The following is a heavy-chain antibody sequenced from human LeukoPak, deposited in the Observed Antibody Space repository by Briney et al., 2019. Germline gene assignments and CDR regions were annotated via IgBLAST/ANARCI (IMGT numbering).Heavy chain of an antibody. Sequence: GSLRLSCAASGFTFSSYWMYWVRQAPGKGLVWVSGINSDGGTTYYADSVKGRFTISRDNAKNTLYLQMNSLRAEDTAVYYCTRDITLTRGGRSDYWGQGTLVTVSA. CDR1: GFTFSSYW. CDR3: TRDITLTRGGRSDY. V-gene: IGHV3-74*01. D-gene: IGHD3-10*01. CDR2: INSDGGTT. J-gene: IGHJ4*02.